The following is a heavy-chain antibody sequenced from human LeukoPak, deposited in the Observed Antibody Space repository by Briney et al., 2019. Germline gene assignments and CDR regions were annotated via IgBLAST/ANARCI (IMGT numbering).Heavy chain of an antibody. V-gene: IGHV4-34*01. J-gene: IGHJ4*02. Sequence: SETLSLTCAVYGGSFSAYYWSWIRQPPGKGLGWIGEINHSGSTYYNPSLKSRVTISVDTSKNQFSLKLSSVTAADSAVCYCARLTAAAGEFDYWGQGTLVTVSS. CDR2: INHSGST. D-gene: IGHD6-13*01. CDR3: ARLTAAAGEFDY. CDR1: GGSFSAYY.